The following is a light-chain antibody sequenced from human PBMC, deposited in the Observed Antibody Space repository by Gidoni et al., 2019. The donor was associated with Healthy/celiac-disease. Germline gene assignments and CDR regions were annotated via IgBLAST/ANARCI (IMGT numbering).Light chain of an antibody. CDR2: AAS. V-gene: IGKV1-39*01. J-gene: IGKJ5*01. Sequence: DIQMTQSPSSLSASVGDRVTITCLASQSISSYLNWYQQKPAKATKLLIYAASSLQSGVPSRFSGSGSWTYFTLTISSLQPEDFATYYCQQSYSTPITFGQGTRLEIK. CDR1: QSISSY. CDR3: QQSYSTPIT.